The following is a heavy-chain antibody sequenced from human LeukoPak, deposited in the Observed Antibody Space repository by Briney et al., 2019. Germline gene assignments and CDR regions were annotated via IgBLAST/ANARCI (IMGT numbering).Heavy chain of an antibody. J-gene: IGHJ4*02. Sequence: SETLSLTCTVSGGSISSGGYYWSWIRQHPGKGLEWIGYIYYSGSTYYNPSLKSRVTISVDTSKNQFSLKLSSVTAADTAVYYCASSGSRRLIDKTYSPYWGQGTLVTVSS. CDR1: GGSISSGGYY. CDR3: ASSGSRRLIDKTYSPY. CDR2: IYYSGST. V-gene: IGHV4-31*03. D-gene: IGHD2-21*01.